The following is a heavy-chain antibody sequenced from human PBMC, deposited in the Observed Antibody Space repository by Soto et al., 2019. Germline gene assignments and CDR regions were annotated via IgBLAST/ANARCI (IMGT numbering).Heavy chain of an antibody. J-gene: IGHJ4*02. CDR2: INTGNGDT. CDR1: GYTFTSYS. CDR3: VKVAGGDS. D-gene: IGHD6-19*01. Sequence: QVQLVQSGAEVKKPGASVRFSCKASGYTFTSYSIHWVRQAPGQRLEWMGGINTGNGDTKYSQKFQGRVTITRDTSASTAYMDLSSLRSEDTAVYYCVKVAGGDSWGQGTLVTVSS. V-gene: IGHV1-3*04.